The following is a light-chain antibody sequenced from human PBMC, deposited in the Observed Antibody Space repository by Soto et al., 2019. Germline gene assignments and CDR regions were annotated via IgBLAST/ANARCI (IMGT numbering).Light chain of an antibody. CDR3: QHYNSYSEA. CDR2: KAS. CDR1: QTISSW. J-gene: IGKJ1*01. V-gene: IGKV1-5*03. Sequence: DIQMTPSPSTLSGSVGARVTIPCMASQTISSWLAWYQQKPGKAPKLLIYKASTLKSGVPSRFSGSGSGTEFTLTISSLQPDDFATYYCQHYNSYSEAFGQGTKVDIK.